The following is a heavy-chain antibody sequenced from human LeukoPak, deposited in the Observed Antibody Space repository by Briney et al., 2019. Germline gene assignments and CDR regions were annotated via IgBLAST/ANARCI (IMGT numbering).Heavy chain of an antibody. J-gene: IGHJ4*02. Sequence: GGSLRLSCAASGFTVSSNYMSWVRQAPGKGLEWVSVIYSGGSTYYADSVKGRFTISRDNSKNTLYLQMNSLRAEDTAVYYCARAGYYDQIVYFDYWGQGTLVTVSS. V-gene: IGHV3-53*01. CDR2: IYSGGST. CDR3: ARAGYYDQIVYFDY. D-gene: IGHD3-22*01. CDR1: GFTVSSNY.